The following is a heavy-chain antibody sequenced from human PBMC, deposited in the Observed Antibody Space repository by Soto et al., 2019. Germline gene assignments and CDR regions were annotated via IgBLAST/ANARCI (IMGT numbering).Heavy chain of an antibody. J-gene: IGHJ4*02. Sequence: QVQLQESGPGLVKPSETLSLTCTVSGGSISSYYWSWIRQPPGKGLEWIGYIYYSGSTNYNPSLKSRVTISVDTSKNQFSLKLSSVTAADTAVYYCARWELLRLAYWGQGTLVTVSS. V-gene: IGHV4-59*01. CDR3: ARWELLRLAY. D-gene: IGHD1-26*01. CDR1: GGSISSYY. CDR2: IYYSGST.